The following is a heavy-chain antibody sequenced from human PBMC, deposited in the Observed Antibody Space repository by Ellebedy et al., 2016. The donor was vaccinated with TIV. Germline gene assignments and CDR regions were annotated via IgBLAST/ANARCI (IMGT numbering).Heavy chain of an antibody. J-gene: IGHJ4*02. V-gene: IGHV4-39*07. D-gene: IGHD3-16*01. CDR2: VNHSGST. Sequence: MPSETLSLTCTVSGGSISSSSYYWTWIRQPPGKGLEWIGEVNHSGSTNYNPSLRTRVTISVDTSKNQFSLKLPSVTAADTAVYYCARGRRWGDYWGQGTLDTVSS. CDR1: GGSISSSSYY. CDR3: ARGRRWGDY.